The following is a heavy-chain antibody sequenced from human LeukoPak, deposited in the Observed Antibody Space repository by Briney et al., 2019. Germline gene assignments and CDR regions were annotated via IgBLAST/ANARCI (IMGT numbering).Heavy chain of an antibody. J-gene: IGHJ5*02. D-gene: IGHD3-16*01. CDR2: PFYRRRL. CDR1: RGSMTSYY. CDR3: ARGGQGWLDP. Sequence: PSETLSLTCRLPRGSMTSYYWTWIRQPPGKGLGWIGSPFYRRRLKATPCPKSRVTMSVPTSRPLSFLTRTSVTAAHTALYFSARGGQGWLDPWGQGTLVIVSS. V-gene: IGHV4-59*01.